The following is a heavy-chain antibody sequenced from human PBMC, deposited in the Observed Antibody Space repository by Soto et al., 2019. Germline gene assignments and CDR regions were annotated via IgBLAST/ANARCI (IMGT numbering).Heavy chain of an antibody. CDR2: IFHSGST. Sequence: VQLHESGPGLVKASGTLSLTCAVSGDSISNFHWWTWLRQPPGRGLEWIGEIFHSGSTTYNPSLKSRVTISADKSTNQFSLNLNSVTAADTAGYYCARYVGEGLQRGGGWFDPCGPGILVIVSS. CDR1: GDSISNFHW. CDR3: ARYVGEGLQRGGGWFDP. D-gene: IGHD3-10*01. J-gene: IGHJ5*02. V-gene: IGHV4-4*02.